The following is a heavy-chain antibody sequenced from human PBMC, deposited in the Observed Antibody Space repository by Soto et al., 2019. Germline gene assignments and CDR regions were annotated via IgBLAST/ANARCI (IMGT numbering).Heavy chain of an antibody. Sequence: PSETLSLTCAVSGYSISSGYYWGWIRQPPGKGLEWIGSIYHSGSTYYNPSLKSRVTISVDTSKNQFSLKLSSVTAADTAVYYCARERNVDTAIDYWGQGILVTVS. CDR3: ARERNVDTAIDY. CDR2: IYHSGST. V-gene: IGHV4-38-2*02. D-gene: IGHD5-18*01. CDR1: GYSISSGYY. J-gene: IGHJ4*02.